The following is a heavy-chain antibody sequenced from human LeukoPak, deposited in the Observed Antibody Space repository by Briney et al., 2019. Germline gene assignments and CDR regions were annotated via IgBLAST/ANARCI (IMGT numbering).Heavy chain of an antibody. CDR1: GFTFSSYA. Sequence: PGGTLRLSCAASGFTFSSYAMHWVRQAPGKGLEWVAVISYDGSNKYYADSVKGRYTISRDNSKNTLYLQMNSLRAEDTAVYYCARDLGYGDYVGYFVYWGQGTLVTVSS. CDR3: ARDLGYGDYVGYFVY. V-gene: IGHV3-30-3*01. CDR2: ISYDGSNK. J-gene: IGHJ4*02. D-gene: IGHD4-17*01.